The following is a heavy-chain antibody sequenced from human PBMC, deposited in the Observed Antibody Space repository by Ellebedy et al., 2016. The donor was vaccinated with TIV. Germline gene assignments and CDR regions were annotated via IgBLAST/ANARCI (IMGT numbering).Heavy chain of an antibody. CDR2: IYYSGST. V-gene: IGHV4-30-4*01. D-gene: IGHD3-10*01. J-gene: IGHJ6*02. CDR3: ARVFLYYYGSGSSDGMDV. CDR1: GGSISSGDYY. Sequence: SETLSLXXTVSGGSISSGDYYWSWIRQPPGKGLEWIGYIYYSGSTYYNPSLKSRVTISVDTSKNQFSLKLSSVTAADTAVYYCARVFLYYYGSGSSDGMDVWGQGTTVTVSS.